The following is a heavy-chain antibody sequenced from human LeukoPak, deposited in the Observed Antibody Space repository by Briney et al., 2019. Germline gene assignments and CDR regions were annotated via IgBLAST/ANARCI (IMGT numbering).Heavy chain of an antibody. CDR2: ISESGDKT. CDR1: GFPFSNYA. Sequence: PGGSLRLSCAASGFPFSNYAMNWVRQAPGKGLEWVSSISESGDKTDYADSVRGRFTISRDNSQNTLYLQTNSLRVEDTALYYCAKQWVDCWGQGTLVTMSS. V-gene: IGHV3-23*01. D-gene: IGHD1-26*01. CDR3: AKQWVDC. J-gene: IGHJ4*02.